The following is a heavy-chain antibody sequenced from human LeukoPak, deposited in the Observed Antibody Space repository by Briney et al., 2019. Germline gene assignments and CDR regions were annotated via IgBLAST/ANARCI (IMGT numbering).Heavy chain of an antibody. CDR3: ARATNSGSYNGDI. Sequence: SETLSLTCTVSGGSISSYYWSWIRQPPGKGLEWIGYIYYSGSTNYNPSLKSRVTISVDTSKNQFSLKLSSVTAADTAVYYCARATNSGSYNGDIWGQGTMVTVSS. V-gene: IGHV4-59*01. CDR1: GGSISSYY. D-gene: IGHD1-26*01. J-gene: IGHJ3*02. CDR2: IYYSGST.